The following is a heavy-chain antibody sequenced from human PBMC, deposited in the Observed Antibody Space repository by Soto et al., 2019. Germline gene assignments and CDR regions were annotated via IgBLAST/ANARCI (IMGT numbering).Heavy chain of an antibody. CDR2: INSDGTRI. CDR3: ARAGDWNYVQDF. J-gene: IGHJ4*02. D-gene: IGHD1-7*01. Sequence: GGSLRLSCTASGFTFTNYRIHWVRQAPGKGLVWVARINSDGTRINYADSVKGRFTISRDNAKNTVFLQMNSLRDEDSAVYFCARAGDWNYVQDFWGQGTLVTVSS. CDR1: GFTFTNYR. V-gene: IGHV3-74*01.